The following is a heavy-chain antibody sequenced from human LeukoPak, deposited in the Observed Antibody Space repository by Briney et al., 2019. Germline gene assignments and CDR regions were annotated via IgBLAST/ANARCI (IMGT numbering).Heavy chain of an antibody. CDR3: AKAGHCGGDCYSIMDY. CDR1: GFTFSSYV. D-gene: IGHD2-21*02. Sequence: PGRSLRLSCAAPGFTFSSYVMHWVRQAPGKGLEWVAVITYDGRTKYYADSVNGRFSISRANSKNTLYLQMNSLRAEDTAVYYCAKAGHCGGDCYSIMDYWGQGTLVTVSS. V-gene: IGHV3-30*18. CDR2: ITYDGRTK. J-gene: IGHJ4*02.